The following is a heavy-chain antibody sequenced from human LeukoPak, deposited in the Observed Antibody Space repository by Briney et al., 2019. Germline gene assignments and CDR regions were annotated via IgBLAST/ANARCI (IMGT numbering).Heavy chain of an antibody. CDR3: AKDIAARGVLDY. D-gene: IGHD2-8*02. CDR2: ISWNSGSI. J-gene: IGHJ4*02. V-gene: IGHV3-9*01. Sequence: GGSLRLSCAASGFTFDGYAMHWVRQAPGKGLEWVSGISWNSGSIGYADSVKGRFTISRDNAKNSLYLQMNSLRAEDTALYYCAKDIAARGVLDYWGQGTLVTVSS. CDR1: GFTFDGYA.